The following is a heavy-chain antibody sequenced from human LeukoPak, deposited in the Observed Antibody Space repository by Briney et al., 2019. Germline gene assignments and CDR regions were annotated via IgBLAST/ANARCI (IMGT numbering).Heavy chain of an antibody. CDR3: ARDRGPGYSYGVLDY. V-gene: IGHV3-33*01. J-gene: IGHJ4*02. CDR1: GFTFSSYG. CDR2: MWYDGSNK. D-gene: IGHD5-18*01. Sequence: GRSLRLSCAASGFTFSSYGMHWVRQAPGKGLGWMAVMWYDGSNKYYADSVKGRFTISRDNSKNTLYLQMNSLRAEDTAVYYCARDRGPGYSYGVLDYWGQGTLVPVSS.